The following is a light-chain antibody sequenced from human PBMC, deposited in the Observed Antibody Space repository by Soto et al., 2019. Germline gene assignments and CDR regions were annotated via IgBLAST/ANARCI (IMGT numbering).Light chain of an antibody. CDR3: QQRSNWPPIT. CDR1: QSVSHNY. J-gene: IGKJ5*01. V-gene: IGKV3-11*01. CDR2: GAS. Sequence: EIVLTQSPGTLSLSQGERATLSCRASQSVSHNYLAWYQQRPGQAPRLLIYGASTRATGIPARFSGSGSGTEFTLTISSLEPEDFAVYYCQQRSNWPPITFGQGTRLEIK.